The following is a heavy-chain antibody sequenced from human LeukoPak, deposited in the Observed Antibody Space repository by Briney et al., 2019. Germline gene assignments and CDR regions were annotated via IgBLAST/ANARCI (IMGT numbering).Heavy chain of an antibody. Sequence: SETLSLTCTVSGGSISSYYWSWIRQPPGKGLEWIGYNYYSGSTNYNPSLKSRVTISVDTSKNQFSLKLSSVTAADTAVYYCARQGYDYVWGSYRYGGYYMDVWGKGTTVTISS. V-gene: IGHV4-59*08. CDR3: ARQGYDYVWGSYRYGGYYMDV. CDR2: NYYSGST. D-gene: IGHD3-16*02. J-gene: IGHJ6*03. CDR1: GGSISSYY.